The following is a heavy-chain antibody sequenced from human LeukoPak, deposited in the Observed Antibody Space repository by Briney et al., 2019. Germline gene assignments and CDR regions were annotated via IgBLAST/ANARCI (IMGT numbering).Heavy chain of an antibody. Sequence: ASVKVSCKASGYTFTSYGISWVRQAPGQGLEWMGWISAYNGNTNYAQKFQGRVTMTRDTSISTAYMELSSLRSDDTAVYYCARSFFDTSGYYYVESAFDIWGHGTMVTVSS. CDR2: ISAYNGNT. V-gene: IGHV1-18*01. CDR3: ARSFFDTSGYYYVESAFDI. J-gene: IGHJ3*02. D-gene: IGHD3-22*01. CDR1: GYTFTSYG.